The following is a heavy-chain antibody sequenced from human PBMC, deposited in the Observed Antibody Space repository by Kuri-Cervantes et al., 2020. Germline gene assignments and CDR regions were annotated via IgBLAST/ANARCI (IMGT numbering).Heavy chain of an antibody. CDR2: ISYDGSNK. CDR1: GFTFSSYA. Sequence: GESLKISCAASGFTFSSYAMHWVRQAPGKGLEWVAVISYDGSNKYYADSVKGRFTISRDNSKNTLYLQMNSLRAEDTAVYYCAGDGGSYFDYWGQGTLVTVSS. D-gene: IGHD1-26*01. V-gene: IGHV3-30-3*01. J-gene: IGHJ4*02. CDR3: AGDGGSYFDY.